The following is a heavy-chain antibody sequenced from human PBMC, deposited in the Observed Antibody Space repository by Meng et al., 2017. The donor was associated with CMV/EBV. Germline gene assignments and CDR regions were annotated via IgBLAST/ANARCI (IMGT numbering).Heavy chain of an antibody. Sequence: GGSLRLSCAASGFTFSTYSMNWVRQAPGKGLEWVSSISSSSSYIYYADSVKGRFTISRDNAKNSLYLQMGSLRAEDTAVYYCAGDGGEGFDYWGQGTLVTVSS. V-gene: IGHV3-21*06. CDR3: AGDGGEGFDY. D-gene: IGHD3-16*01. CDR1: GFTFSTYS. CDR2: ISSSSSYI. J-gene: IGHJ4*02.